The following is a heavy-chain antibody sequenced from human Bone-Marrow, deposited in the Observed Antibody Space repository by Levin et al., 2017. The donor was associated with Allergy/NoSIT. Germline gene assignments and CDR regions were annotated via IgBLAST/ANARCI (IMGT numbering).Heavy chain of an antibody. V-gene: IGHV3-30*18. CDR1: GFTFSSYG. CDR2: ISYDGSYK. CDR3: AKDKQWQLLFLGGLEYHFDH. Sequence: PGGSLRLSCAAFGFTFSSYGMHWVRQAPGKGLEWVAVISYDGSYKYYADSVKGRFTISRDNSKNTLYLQMNSLRADDTAVYYCAKDKQWQLLFLGGLEYHFDHWGQGTLVTVSS. D-gene: IGHD1-26*01. J-gene: IGHJ4*02.